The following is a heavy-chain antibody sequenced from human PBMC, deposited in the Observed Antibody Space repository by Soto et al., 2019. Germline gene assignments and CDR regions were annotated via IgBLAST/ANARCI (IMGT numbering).Heavy chain of an antibody. J-gene: IGHJ4*02. CDR1: GYSISSGYY. Sequence: SETLSLTCAVSGYSISSGYYWGWIRQPPGKGLEWIGSIYHSGSTYYNPSLKSRVTISVDTSKNQFSLKLSSVTAAVTAVYYCASGNDYVWGSYRMGVDFDYWGQGTLVTVSS. D-gene: IGHD3-16*02. CDR3: ASGNDYVWGSYRMGVDFDY. V-gene: IGHV4-38-2*01. CDR2: IYHSGST.